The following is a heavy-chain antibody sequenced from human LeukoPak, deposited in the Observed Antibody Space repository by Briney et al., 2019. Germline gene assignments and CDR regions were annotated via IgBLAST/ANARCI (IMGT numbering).Heavy chain of an antibody. J-gene: IGHJ3*02. V-gene: IGHV4-59*01. CDR1: GGSMSDYY. CDR2: IYSTGST. CDR3: ARDYTMTHAFDI. Sequence: WETLSLTCTVSGGSMSDYYWSWIRQPPGKGLEWIGYIYSTGSTNYNPSLKSRVTISVDTSKNQFSPKLGSVTAADTALYYCARDYTMTHAFDIWGQGTLVTVSS. D-gene: IGHD3-22*01.